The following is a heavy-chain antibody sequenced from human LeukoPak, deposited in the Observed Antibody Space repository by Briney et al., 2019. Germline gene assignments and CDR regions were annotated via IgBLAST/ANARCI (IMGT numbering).Heavy chain of an antibody. V-gene: IGHV4-59*01. Sequence: SETLSLTCTVSGGSISSYYWSWIRQPPRKGLEWIGYIYYSGSTNYNPSLKSRVTISVDTSKYQFSLKLSSVTAADTAVYYCARVGPDYGDYYYYYYYMDVWGKGTTVTVSS. J-gene: IGHJ6*03. CDR2: IYYSGST. CDR3: ARVGPDYGDYYYYYYYMDV. CDR1: GGSISSYY. D-gene: IGHD4-17*01.